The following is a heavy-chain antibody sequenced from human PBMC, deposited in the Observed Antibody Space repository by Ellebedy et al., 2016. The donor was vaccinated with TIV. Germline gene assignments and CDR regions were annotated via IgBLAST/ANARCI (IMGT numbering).Heavy chain of an antibody. CDR2: IYHSGST. CDR1: GGSISSGGYS. Sequence: SETLSLTXAVSGGSISSGGYSWSWIRQPPGKGLEWIGYIYHSGSTYYNPSLKSRVTISVDTSKNQFSLKLSSVTAADTAVYYCARFYSSRGSYYYYMDVWGKGTTVTVSS. V-gene: IGHV4-30-2*02. CDR3: ARFYSSRGSYYYYMDV. J-gene: IGHJ6*03. D-gene: IGHD6-13*01.